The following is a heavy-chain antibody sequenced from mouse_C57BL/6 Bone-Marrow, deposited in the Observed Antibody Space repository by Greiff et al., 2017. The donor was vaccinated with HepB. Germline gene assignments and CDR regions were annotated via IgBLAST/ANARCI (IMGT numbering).Heavy chain of an antibody. CDR2: INPYNGGT. CDR3: ANYDEGFAY. V-gene: IGHV1-19*01. D-gene: IGHD2-4*01. Sequence: EVQLQESGPVLVKPGASVKMSCKASGYTFTDYYMNWVKQSHGKSLEWIGVINPYNGGTSYNQKFKGKATLTVDKSSSTAYMELNSLTSEDSAVYYCANYDEGFAYWGQGTLVTVSA. CDR1: GYTFTDYY. J-gene: IGHJ3*01.